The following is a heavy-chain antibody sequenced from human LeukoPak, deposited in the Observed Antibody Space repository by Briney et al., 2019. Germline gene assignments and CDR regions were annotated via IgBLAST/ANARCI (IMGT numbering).Heavy chain of an antibody. CDR3: ASSTKQWLVYFDS. Sequence: PSETLSLTCTVSGGSISSYYWSWIRQPPGKGLEWIGNISYSGSTNYNPSLKSRVTISVDTSKNQFSLKLSSVTAADTAVYYCASSTKQWLVYFDSWGQGTLVTVSS. CDR2: ISYSGST. V-gene: IGHV4-59*01. J-gene: IGHJ4*02. CDR1: GGSISSYY. D-gene: IGHD6-19*01.